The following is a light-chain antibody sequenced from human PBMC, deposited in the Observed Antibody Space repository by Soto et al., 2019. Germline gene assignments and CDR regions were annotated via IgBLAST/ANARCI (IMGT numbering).Light chain of an antibody. V-gene: IGKV1-5*03. J-gene: IGKJ2*01. CDR3: QQYSTYFT. CDR1: QSVSTW. CDR2: EAS. Sequence: DIQMTQSPSPLSASVGDRVTITCRASQSVSTWVAWYQQKPGKAPKLLIYEASRLASGVPSRFSGSGSETEFTLTIISLQPDDFATYHCQQYSTYFTFGQGTKLDIK.